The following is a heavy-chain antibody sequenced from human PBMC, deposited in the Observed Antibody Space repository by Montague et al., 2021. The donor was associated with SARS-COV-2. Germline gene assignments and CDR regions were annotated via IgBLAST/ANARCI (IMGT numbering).Heavy chain of an antibody. CDR3: VSAGGSDNRPPV. J-gene: IGHJ4*02. Sequence: SETLSLTCAVSGDSIMTTNWWSWVRQPPGKGLEWIGEIYQSGSTTYNTPFNSRVTMSIDKSRNQFSLELHSVTAAATALYYCVSAGGSDNRPPVWGQGALVIVSS. V-gene: IGHV4-4*02. D-gene: IGHD4-23*01. CDR1: GDSIMTTNW. CDR2: IYQSGST.